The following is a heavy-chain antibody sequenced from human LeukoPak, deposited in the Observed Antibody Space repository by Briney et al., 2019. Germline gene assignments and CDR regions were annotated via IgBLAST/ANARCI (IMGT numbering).Heavy chain of an antibody. V-gene: IGHV3-30*18. CDR1: GFTFSSYG. CDR2: ISYDGSNK. J-gene: IGHJ5*02. Sequence: GGSLRLSCAASGFTFSSYGMHWVRQAPGKGLEWVAVISYDGSNKYYADSVKGRFTISRDNSKNTLYLQMNSLRAEDTAVYYCAKDSDKRLRLGELSSWGQGTLVTVSS. CDR3: AKDSDKRLRLGELSS. D-gene: IGHD3-16*02.